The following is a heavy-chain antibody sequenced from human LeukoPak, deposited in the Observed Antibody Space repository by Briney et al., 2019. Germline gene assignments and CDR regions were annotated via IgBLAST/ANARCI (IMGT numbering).Heavy chain of an antibody. J-gene: IGHJ4*02. CDR3: ATEGYYDSSGYYTDY. D-gene: IGHD3-22*01. V-gene: IGHV1-18*01. Sequence: ASVKVSCKASGYTFTSYGISWVRQAPGQGLEWMGWISAYNGNTNYAQKLQGRVTMTTDTSTDTAYMELSSLRSEDTAVYYCATEGYYDSSGYYTDYWGQGTLVTVSS. CDR2: ISAYNGNT. CDR1: GYTFTSYG.